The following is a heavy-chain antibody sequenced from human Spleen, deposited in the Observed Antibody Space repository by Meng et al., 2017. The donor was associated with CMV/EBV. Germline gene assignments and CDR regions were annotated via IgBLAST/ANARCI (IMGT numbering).Heavy chain of an antibody. CDR3: ARDPDWSDVMDH. V-gene: IGHV3-7*01. CDR2: IKPDGSEK. J-gene: IGHJ4*02. Sequence: GESLKISCAASGFTFSKYWMSWVRQTPGKGLEWLANIKPDGSEKYYGDSVKGRLTISRDNAKNSLYLEVSSLRLDDSGVYFCARDPDWSDVMDHWGQGALVTVSS. CDR1: GFTFSKYW. D-gene: IGHD3-3*01.